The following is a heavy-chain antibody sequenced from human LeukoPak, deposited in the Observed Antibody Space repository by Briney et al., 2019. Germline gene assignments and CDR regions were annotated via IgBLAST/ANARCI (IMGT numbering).Heavy chain of an antibody. CDR2: ISHDGSNK. J-gene: IGHJ6*02. V-gene: IGHV3-30*03. CDR1: GFTFSSYG. CDR3: ASDYSNYYSYGMDV. Sequence: PGGSLRLSCAASGFTFSSYGMHWVRQAPGKGLEWVAVISHDGSNKDYSDSVKGRFTISRDNSKNTLYLQMNSLRVEDTAVYYCASDYSNYYSYGMDVWGQGTTVTVSS. D-gene: IGHD4-11*01.